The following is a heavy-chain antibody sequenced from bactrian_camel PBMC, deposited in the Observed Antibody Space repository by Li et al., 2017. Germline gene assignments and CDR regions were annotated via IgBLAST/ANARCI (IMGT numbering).Heavy chain of an antibody. J-gene: IGHJ4*01. V-gene: IGHV3-2*01. CDR2: INSRGSST. CDR1: GFTFNSYD. Sequence: HVQLVESGGGLVQPGGSLRLSCSASGFTFNSYDMNWVRQAPGRGLEWMSSINSRGSSTYYSDSVKGRFTISRDNAKNTVYLQMNSLKLEDTALYYCSIGQNRGQGTQVTVS. CDR3: SIGQN.